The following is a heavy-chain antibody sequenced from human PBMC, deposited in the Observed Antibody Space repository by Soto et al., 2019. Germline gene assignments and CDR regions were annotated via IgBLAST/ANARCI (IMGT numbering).Heavy chain of an antibody. CDR2: ISYDGSNK. CDR3: AKDPGGVEMATITGDY. J-gene: IGHJ4*02. Sequence: GGSLRLSCAASGFTFSSYGMHWVRQAPGKGLEWVAVISYDGSNKYYADSVKGRFTISRDNSKNTLYLQMNSLRAEDTAVYYCAKDPGGVEMATITGDYWGQGTLVTVSS. V-gene: IGHV3-30*18. CDR1: GFTFSSYG. D-gene: IGHD5-12*01.